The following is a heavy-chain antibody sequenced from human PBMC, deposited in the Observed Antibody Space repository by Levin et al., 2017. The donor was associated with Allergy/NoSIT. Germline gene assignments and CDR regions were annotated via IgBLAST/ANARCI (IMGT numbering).Heavy chain of an antibody. V-gene: IGHV3-20*01. Sequence: GESLKISCAASGFIFDDYGMSWVRQAPGKGLEWVSGINWNGGSTGYADSVKGRFTISRDNAKNSLYLQMNSLRAEDTALYHCARGDTVTTSGYYYYSMDVWGQGTTVTVSS. D-gene: IGHD4-17*01. CDR3: ARGDTVTTSGYYYYSMDV. CDR2: INWNGGST. CDR1: GFIFDDYG. J-gene: IGHJ6*02.